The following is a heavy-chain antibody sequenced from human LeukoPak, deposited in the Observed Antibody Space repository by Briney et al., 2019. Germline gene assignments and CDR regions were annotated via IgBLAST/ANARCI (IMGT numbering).Heavy chain of an antibody. CDR3: ARENWVYNWKYNSSGSGINY. J-gene: IGHJ4*02. V-gene: IGHV3-23*01. CDR1: RFTFSSYA. Sequence: GGSRRLSCAASRFTFSSYAMSWVRQAPGRGLEWVSTISGGGGSTYYSDSVKGRFTISRDNSKNTLYLQMNSLRAEDTAIYYCARENWVYNWKYNSSGSGINYWGQGTLVTVSS. D-gene: IGHD3-22*01. CDR2: ISGGGGST.